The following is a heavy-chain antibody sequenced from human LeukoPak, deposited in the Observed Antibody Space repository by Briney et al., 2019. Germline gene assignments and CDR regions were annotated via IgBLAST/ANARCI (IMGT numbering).Heavy chain of an antibody. J-gene: IGHJ6*04. CDR2: INHSGST. V-gene: IGHV4-34*01. D-gene: IGHD7-27*01. CDR3: ARVWGYYYYYGMDV. Sequence: SETLSLTCAVYGGSFSGYYWSWIRQPPGKGLEWIGEINHSGSTNYNPSLKSRVTISVDTSKNQFSLKLSSVTAADTAVYYFARVWGYYYYYGMDVGAKGPRVTVSS. CDR1: GGSFSGYY.